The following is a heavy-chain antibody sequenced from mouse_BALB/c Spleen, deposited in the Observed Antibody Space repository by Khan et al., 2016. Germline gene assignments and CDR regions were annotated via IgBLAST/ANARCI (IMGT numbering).Heavy chain of an antibody. D-gene: IGHD2-4*01. CDR1: GYSFTNYG. CDR3: ARWGYDYAWFAY. V-gene: IGHV9-3*02. J-gene: IGHJ3*01. Sequence: QIQLVQSGPELKKPGETVKISCKASGYSFTNYGMNWVKQAPGKGLKWMGWIDTNTGKPTYAEEFKGRFAFTLETSAITASLQINNLKTDDTATYFGARWGYDYAWFAYWGQGTLVTVSA. CDR2: IDTNTGKP.